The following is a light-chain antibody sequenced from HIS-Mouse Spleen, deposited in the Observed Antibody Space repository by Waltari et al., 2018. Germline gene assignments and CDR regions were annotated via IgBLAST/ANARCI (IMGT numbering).Light chain of an antibody. CDR3: YSTDSSGNHRV. CDR1: ALPKKY. Sequence: SYALTPPPPVSVSPGQTSRITCSADALPKKYAYWYQHKSSQAPVLVIYEDSKRPSGIPERFSGSSSGKMAPLTISGAQVEDEADYCCYSTDSSGNHRVFGGGTKLTVL. CDR2: EDS. V-gene: IGLV3-10*01. J-gene: IGLJ2*01.